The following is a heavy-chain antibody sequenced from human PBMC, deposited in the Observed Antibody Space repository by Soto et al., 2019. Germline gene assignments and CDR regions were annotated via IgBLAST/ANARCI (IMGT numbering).Heavy chain of an antibody. CDR2: ISGYNGDT. CDR1: GYTFSRYG. Sequence: QGQLVQSGPEAKKPRASVKVSCKASGYTFSRYGISWVRQAPGQGLEWMGWISGYNGDTKYAQKVQGRVTMTIDTSTYTAYMELRSLTSDDTAIYYCAKNGHPPYYYYGMDVWGQGTTVTVSS. J-gene: IGHJ6*02. V-gene: IGHV1-18*01. D-gene: IGHD2-8*01. CDR3: AKNGHPPYYYYGMDV.